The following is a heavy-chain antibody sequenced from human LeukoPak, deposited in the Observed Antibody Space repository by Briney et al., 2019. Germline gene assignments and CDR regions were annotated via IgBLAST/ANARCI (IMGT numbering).Heavy chain of an antibody. Sequence: GGSLRLSCATSGFTFSNYAMSCVREAPGKGLEWVSAISGSGGSTYYADSGKGRFAIFRDYSKNTLYLQMNSLGAEDTAVYYCAKDGLPGQVAGRFDYWGQGTLVTVSS. D-gene: IGHD5-12*01. CDR3: AKDGLPGQVAGRFDY. CDR1: GFTFSNYA. CDR2: ISGSGGST. V-gene: IGHV3-23*01. J-gene: IGHJ4*02.